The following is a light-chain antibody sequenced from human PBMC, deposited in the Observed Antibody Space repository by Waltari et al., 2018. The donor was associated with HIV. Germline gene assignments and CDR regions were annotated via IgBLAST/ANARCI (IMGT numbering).Light chain of an antibody. Sequence: INCKSSRSILYNSNNKNYLAWYQQKPGQPPQLLIYWASTREFGVPDRFSGSGSGTNFTLTISSLQTEDVAVYYCQQYFNAPITFGGGTRVEI. J-gene: IGKJ4*01. CDR1: RSILYNSNNKNY. CDR2: WAS. CDR3: QQYFNAPIT. V-gene: IGKV4-1*01.